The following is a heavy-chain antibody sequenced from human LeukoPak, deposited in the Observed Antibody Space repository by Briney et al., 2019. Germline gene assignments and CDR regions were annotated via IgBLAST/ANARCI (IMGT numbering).Heavy chain of an antibody. J-gene: IGHJ4*02. CDR3: ARDLHSSGYYGGIDY. CDR1: GFTFSSYS. CDR2: ISSSSSTI. Sequence: GGSLRLFCAASGFTFSSYSMNWVRQAPGKGLEWVSYISSSSSTIYYADSVKGRFTISRDNAKNSLYLQMNSLRDEDTAVYYCARDLHSSGYYGGIDYWGQGTLVTVSS. V-gene: IGHV3-48*02. D-gene: IGHD3-22*01.